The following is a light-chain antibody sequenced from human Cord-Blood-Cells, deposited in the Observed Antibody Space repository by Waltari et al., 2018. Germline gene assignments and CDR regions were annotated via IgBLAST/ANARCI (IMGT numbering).Light chain of an antibody. CDR1: SSDVGSYNL. Sequence: QSALTQPASVSGSPGQSITISCTGTSSDVGSYNLVSWYQQHPGKAPKLRIYEGSKRPSGVPNSFSVSKSGNTASLTIAGLEAEDEADYCCCSYAGSSTWVFGGGTKLTVL. CDR2: EGS. V-gene: IGLV2-23*01. CDR3: CSYAGSSTWV. J-gene: IGLJ3*02.